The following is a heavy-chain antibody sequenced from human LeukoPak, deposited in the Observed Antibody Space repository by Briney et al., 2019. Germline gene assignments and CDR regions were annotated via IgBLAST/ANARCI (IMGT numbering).Heavy chain of an antibody. J-gene: IGHJ5*02. Sequence: SETLSLTXTVSGGSIGSSSYYWGWISQPPGKGLEWIGSIYYSGSTYYNPSLKSRVTISVDTSKNQFSLKLSSVTAADTAVYYCARPGILGYCSSTSCYTHNWFDPWGQGTLVTVSS. D-gene: IGHD2-2*02. CDR1: GGSIGSSSYY. CDR3: ARPGILGYCSSTSCYTHNWFDP. V-gene: IGHV4-39*01. CDR2: IYYSGST.